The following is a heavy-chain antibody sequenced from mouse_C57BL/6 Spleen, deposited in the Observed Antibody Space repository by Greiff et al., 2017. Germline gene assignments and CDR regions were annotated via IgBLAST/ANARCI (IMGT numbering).Heavy chain of an antibody. V-gene: IGHV1-69*01. J-gene: IGHJ2*01. CDR2: IVPSDSYT. D-gene: IGHD2-4*01. Sequence: QVQLQQSGAELVMPGASVKLSCKASGYTFTSYWMHWVKQRPGQGLEWIGEIVPSDSYTNYNQMFKGKSTLTVDKSSSTAYMQHSSLTAEYSAVYCCARWDYDDYFDYWGQGTTLTVSS. CDR3: ARWDYDDYFDY. CDR1: GYTFTSYW.